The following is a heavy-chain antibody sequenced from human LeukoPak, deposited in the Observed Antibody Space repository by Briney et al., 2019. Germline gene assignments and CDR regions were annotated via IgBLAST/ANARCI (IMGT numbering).Heavy chain of an antibody. J-gene: IGHJ4*02. Sequence: PGGSLRLSCAASGFTFSSYSMNWVRQAPGEGLEWVSSISSSSIYIYYADSVKGRFTLSRDNAKNSLYLQVNSLRGEDTAVYYCASKGLVGAMAAFDYWRQGTLVTVSS. CDR2: ISSSSIYI. D-gene: IGHD1-26*01. CDR3: ASKGLVGAMAAFDY. V-gene: IGHV3-21*01. CDR1: GFTFSSYS.